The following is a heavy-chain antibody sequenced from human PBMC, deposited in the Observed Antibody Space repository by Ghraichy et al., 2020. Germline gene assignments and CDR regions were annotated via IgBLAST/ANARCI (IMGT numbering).Heavy chain of an antibody. V-gene: IGHV3-74*01. Sequence: GGSLRLSCAASGFTVTDYWMYWVRQAPGKGLLWVSHISHDGNVINYEGSLTGRFTISRDIAKNTVFLQMNSLRADDTAIYYCARGEFGMVDWGQGTLVTVSS. CDR3: ARGEFGMVD. J-gene: IGHJ4*02. D-gene: IGHD2-15*01. CDR2: ISHDGNVI. CDR1: GFTVTDYW.